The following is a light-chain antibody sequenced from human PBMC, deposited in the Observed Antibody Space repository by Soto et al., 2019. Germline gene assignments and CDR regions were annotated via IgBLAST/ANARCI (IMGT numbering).Light chain of an antibody. CDR2: DNY. Sequence: QSVLTQPPSVSAAPGQKVTISCSGSTSNIGNRYVSWYQQLPGSAPKLLIYDNYKRPSGIPDRFSGSKSGTSATLVITGLKTGDGASYSCGTGDTSLGAGVIGGGPKLPAL. V-gene: IGLV1-51*01. J-gene: IGLJ2*01. CDR3: GTGDTSLGAGV. CDR1: TSNIGNRY.